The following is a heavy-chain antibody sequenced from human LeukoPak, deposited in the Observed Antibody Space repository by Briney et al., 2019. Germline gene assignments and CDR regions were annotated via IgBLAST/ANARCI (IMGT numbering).Heavy chain of an antibody. CDR1: GFTFTNNF. CDR3: ARRAGGYSHPYDY. D-gene: IGHD4-23*01. CDR2: IYSGGTT. V-gene: IGHV3-53*01. J-gene: IGHJ4*02. Sequence: GGSLRLSCAASGFTFTNNFMSWVRQVPGKGLEWVSLIYSGGTTYYADSVKGRFTISRDNSKNTLYLQINSLRAEDTAVYYCARRAGGYSHPYDYWGQGILVTVSS.